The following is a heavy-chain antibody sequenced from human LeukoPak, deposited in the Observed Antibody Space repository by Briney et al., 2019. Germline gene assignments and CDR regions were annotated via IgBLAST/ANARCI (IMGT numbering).Heavy chain of an antibody. CDR1: GFTFSSYA. D-gene: IGHD6-13*01. J-gene: IGHJ4*02. CDR3: ARSWDQYFDY. V-gene: IGHV3-30-3*01. Sequence: GRSLRLSCAASGFTFSSYAMHWVRQAPGKGLEWVAVISYDGSNKYYADSVKGRFTISRDNSKNTLYLQMNSLRAEDTAVYYCARSWDQYFDYWGQGTLVTVSS. CDR2: ISYDGSNK.